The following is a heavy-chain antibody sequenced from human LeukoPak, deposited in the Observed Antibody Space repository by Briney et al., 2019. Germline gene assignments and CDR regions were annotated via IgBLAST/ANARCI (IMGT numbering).Heavy chain of an antibody. V-gene: IGHV4-38-2*01. Sequence: PSETLSLTCAVSGYSISSGDYWGWIRQPPGKGLEWIGSILNSGSTYYNPSLKSRVTISADTSKRHFSLKLSSVTGADTAVYYCARNRSESLGNAGSFDYWGQGTQVTVSS. J-gene: IGHJ4*02. D-gene: IGHD3-10*01. CDR3: ARNRSESLGNAGSFDY. CDR1: GYSISSGDY. CDR2: ILNSGST.